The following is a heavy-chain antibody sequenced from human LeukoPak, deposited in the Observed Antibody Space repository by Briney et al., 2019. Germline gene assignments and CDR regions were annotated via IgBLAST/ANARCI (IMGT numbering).Heavy chain of an antibody. J-gene: IGHJ4*02. D-gene: IGHD6-19*01. Sequence: PGGSLRLSCAASGFTFSRYGMSWVRQAPGKGLEWVSAISGSGGSTYYADSVKGRFTISRDNSKNTLYLQINSLRAEDTAVYYCAKDHLPGIVVADRDYGGQGTLVTVSS. CDR3: AKDHLPGIVVADRDY. CDR2: ISGSGGST. CDR1: GFTFSRYG. V-gene: IGHV3-23*01.